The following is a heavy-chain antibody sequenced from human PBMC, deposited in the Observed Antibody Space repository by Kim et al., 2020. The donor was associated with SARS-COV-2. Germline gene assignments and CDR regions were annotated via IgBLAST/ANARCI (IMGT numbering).Heavy chain of an antibody. CDR3: ARDPGEYYFDI. CDR2: T. J-gene: IGHJ3*02. Sequence: TNYNPSLKSRVTISVDTSKNQFSLKLSSVTAADTAVYYCARDPGEYYFDIWGQGTMVTVSS. V-gene: IGHV4-59*01. D-gene: IGHD3-10*01.